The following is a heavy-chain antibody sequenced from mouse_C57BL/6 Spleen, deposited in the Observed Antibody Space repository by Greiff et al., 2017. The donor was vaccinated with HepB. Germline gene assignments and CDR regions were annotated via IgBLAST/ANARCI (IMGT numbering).Heavy chain of an antibody. Sequence: QVQLQQSGAELVKPGASVKISCKASGYAFSSYWMNWVKQRPGKGLEWIGQIYPGDGDTNYNGKFKGKATLTADKSSSTAYMQLSSLTSEDSAVYFCARRGLRDAMDYWGQVTSVTVSS. D-gene: IGHD2-4*01. J-gene: IGHJ4*01. CDR2: IYPGDGDT. CDR1: GYAFSSYW. V-gene: IGHV1-80*01. CDR3: ARRGLRDAMDY.